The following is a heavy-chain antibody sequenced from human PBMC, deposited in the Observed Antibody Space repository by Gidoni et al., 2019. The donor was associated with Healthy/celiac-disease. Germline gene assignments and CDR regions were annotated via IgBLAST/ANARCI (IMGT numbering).Heavy chain of an antibody. CDR2: ISWNSGSI. D-gene: IGHD1-26*01. CDR3: AKDMTIVGATTYFDY. V-gene: IGHV3-9*01. CDR1: GFTFDDYA. J-gene: IGHJ4*02. Sequence: EVQLVESGGGLVQPGRSLRLSCAASGFTFDDYAMHWVRQAPGKGLEWVSGISWNSGSIGYADSVKGRFTISRDNAKNSLYLQMNSLRAEDTALYYCAKDMTIVGATTYFDYWGQGTLVTVSS.